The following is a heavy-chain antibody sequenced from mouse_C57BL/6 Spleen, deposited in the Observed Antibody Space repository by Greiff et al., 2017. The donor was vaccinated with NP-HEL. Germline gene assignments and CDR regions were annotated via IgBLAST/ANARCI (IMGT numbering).Heavy chain of an antibody. J-gene: IGHJ4*01. CDR3: ARHGGGYAMDY. CDR2: ISNGGGST. V-gene: IGHV5-12*01. CDR1: GFTFSDYY. Sequence: EVQRVESGGGLVQPGGSLKLSCAASGFTFSDYYMYWVRQTPEKRLEWVAYISNGGGSTYYPDTVKGRFTISRDNAKNTLYLQMSRLKSEDTAMYYCARHGGGYAMDYWGQGTSVTVSS.